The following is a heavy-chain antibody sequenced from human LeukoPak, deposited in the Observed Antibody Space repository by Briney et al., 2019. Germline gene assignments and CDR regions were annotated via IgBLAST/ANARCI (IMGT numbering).Heavy chain of an antibody. CDR3: ARGRQSLRFFDF. J-gene: IGHJ4*02. CDR2: INHSGST. Sequence: SETLSLTCAVYGGSFSGYYWSWIRQPPGKGLEWIGEINHSGSTNYNPSLKSRVTISVDTSKNQFSLKLSSVTAADTAVYYCARGRQSLRFFDFWGQGTLVTVSS. CDR1: GGSFSGYY. D-gene: IGHD3-3*01. V-gene: IGHV4-34*01.